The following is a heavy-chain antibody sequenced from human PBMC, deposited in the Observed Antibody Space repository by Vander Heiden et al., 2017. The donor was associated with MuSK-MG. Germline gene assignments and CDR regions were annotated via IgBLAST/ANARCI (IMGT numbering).Heavy chain of an antibody. CDR3: ASIGLGCSSTSPFDY. J-gene: IGHJ4*02. CDR2: INPNSGGT. V-gene: IGHV1-2*02. D-gene: IGHD2-2*01. Sequence: QVQLVQSGAAVTQPGASVKVSCNASGSTFPGYHMHWVRQAPGQGLEWMGWINPNSGGTNHAQKFQGRVTMTRDTSISTAYMELSRLRSDDTAVYYCASIGLGCSSTSPFDYWGQGTLVTVSS. CDR1: GSTFPGYH.